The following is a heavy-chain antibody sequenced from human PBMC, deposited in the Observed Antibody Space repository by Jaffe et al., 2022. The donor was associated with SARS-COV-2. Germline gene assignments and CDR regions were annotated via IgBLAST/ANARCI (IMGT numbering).Heavy chain of an antibody. CDR2: INSGGST. J-gene: IGHJ5*02. D-gene: IGHD1-26*01. CDR1: GFTISSYY. CDR3: ARGIVGAARCDP. V-gene: IGHV3-66*02. Sequence: EVQVVESGGGLVQPGGSLRLSCKASGFTISSYYISWVRQAPGKGLELVSIINSGGSTYYADSVKGRFTISRENSQNTVYLQISSLKPEDTAVYYCARGIVGAARCDPWGQGTLVTVSS.